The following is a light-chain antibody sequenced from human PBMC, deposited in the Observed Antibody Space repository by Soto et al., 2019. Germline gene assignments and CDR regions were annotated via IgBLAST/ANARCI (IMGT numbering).Light chain of an antibody. Sequence: DIQMTQSPSSLSASGGDRVTITCRASQGISNYLVWYQQKPGQVPKLLIYAASTLQSGVPSRFSGSGSGTDFTLTISSLQPEDVATYYCQNYNGAPWTFGQGTKVEIK. V-gene: IGKV1-27*01. CDR3: QNYNGAPWT. CDR1: QGISNY. J-gene: IGKJ1*01. CDR2: AAS.